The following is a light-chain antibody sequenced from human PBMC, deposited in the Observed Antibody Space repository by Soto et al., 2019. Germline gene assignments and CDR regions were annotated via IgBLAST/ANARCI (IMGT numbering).Light chain of an antibody. CDR2: GAS. J-gene: IGKJ1*01. CDR3: QQYNNWPRT. V-gene: IGKV3-15*01. CDR1: QSVSDN. Sequence: EIVMTQSPATLSVSPGERATLSCRASQSVSDNLAWYQQKPGQALRLLIYGASTRATGIPARFSGSGSGTEFTLTISSLQSEDFAFYYCQQYNNWPRTFGQGTKVDIK.